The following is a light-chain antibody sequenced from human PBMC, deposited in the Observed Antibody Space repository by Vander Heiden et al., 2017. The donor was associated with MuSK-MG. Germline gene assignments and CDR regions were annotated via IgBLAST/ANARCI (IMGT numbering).Light chain of an antibody. CDR3: SSYTSSLVV. CDR2: DVS. J-gene: IGLJ2*01. Sequence: QSALTQPASVSGSPGQSITISCTGTSSDVGGYNYVSWYQQHPGKAPKRRMYDVSNRPSGVSNRFSGSKSGNTASLTISGLQAEDEADDYCSSYTSSLVVCGGGTKLTVL. V-gene: IGLV2-14*01. CDR1: SSDVGGYNY.